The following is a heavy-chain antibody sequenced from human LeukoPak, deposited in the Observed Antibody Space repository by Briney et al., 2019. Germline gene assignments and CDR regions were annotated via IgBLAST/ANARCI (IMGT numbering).Heavy chain of an antibody. J-gene: IGHJ5*02. D-gene: IGHD3-10*01. CDR3: ARTRITMVRGVIKSNWFDP. CDR1: GYTFTSYD. CDR2: MNPNSGNT. Sequence: ASVKVSCKASGYTFTSYDINWVRQATGQGLEWMGWMNPNSGNTGYAQKFQGRVTMTRNTSISTAYMELSSLRSEDTAVYYCARTRITMVRGVIKSNWFDPWGQGTLVTVSS. V-gene: IGHV1-8*01.